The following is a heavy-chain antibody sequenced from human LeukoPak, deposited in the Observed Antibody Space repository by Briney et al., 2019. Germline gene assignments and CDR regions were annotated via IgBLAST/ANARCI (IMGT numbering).Heavy chain of an antibody. V-gene: IGHV5-51*01. J-gene: IGHJ4*02. CDR1: GYRFTNYW. D-gene: IGHD6-13*01. Sequence: GESLRIFCKGTGYRFTNYWIGWVRQMPGKGLEWMGIIYPDDSNTRYSPSFQGQVTISADKSISTAYLQWSSLKASDTAMYYCARHLSSNWYNEKAFDYWGQGTLVTVSS. CDR3: ARHLSSNWYNEKAFDY. CDR2: IYPDDSNT.